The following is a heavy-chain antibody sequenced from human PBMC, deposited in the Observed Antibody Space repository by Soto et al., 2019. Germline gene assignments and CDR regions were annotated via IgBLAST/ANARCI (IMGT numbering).Heavy chain of an antibody. Sequence: SETMCLTCTVSGGSISSYDWSWIRQPPGKGLEWIGYIYYSGSTNYNPSLKSRVTISVDTSKNQFSLKLSSVTAADTAVYYCARRYGASFDYWGQGTLVTVSS. D-gene: IGHD4-17*01. CDR3: ARRYGASFDY. J-gene: IGHJ4*02. V-gene: IGHV4-59*01. CDR1: GGSISSYD. CDR2: IYYSGST.